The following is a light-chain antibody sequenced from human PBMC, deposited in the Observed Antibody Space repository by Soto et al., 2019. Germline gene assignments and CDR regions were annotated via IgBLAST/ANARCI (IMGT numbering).Light chain of an antibody. CDR1: QTISSW. Sequence: DIQMTQSPSTLSASVGDRVTITCRASQTISSWLAWYQQKPGKAPKLLIYRASTLESGVPSRFSGSGSGTEFTLTISGLQPDDFATYYCQHYNTYSWTFGQGTKV. CDR3: QHYNTYSWT. J-gene: IGKJ1*01. CDR2: RAS. V-gene: IGKV1-5*03.